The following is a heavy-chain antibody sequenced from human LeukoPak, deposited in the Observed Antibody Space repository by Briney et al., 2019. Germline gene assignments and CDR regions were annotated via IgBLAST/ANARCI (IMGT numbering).Heavy chain of an antibody. Sequence: ASVKVSCKASGGTFTSYGISWVRQAPGQGLEWMGWISAYNGNTNYAQKLQGRVTMTTDTSTSTAYMELRSLRSDDTAVYYCARDAIYYYGSGSYYNGIFDPWGQGTLVTVSS. V-gene: IGHV1-18*01. D-gene: IGHD3-10*01. CDR3: ARDAIYYYGSGSYYNGIFDP. CDR1: GGTFTSYG. J-gene: IGHJ5*02. CDR2: ISAYNGNT.